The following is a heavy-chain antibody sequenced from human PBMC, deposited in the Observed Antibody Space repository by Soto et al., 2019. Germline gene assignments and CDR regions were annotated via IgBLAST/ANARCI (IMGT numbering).Heavy chain of an antibody. Sequence: QITLKESGPTLVKPPQTHTLNCTFSGFSLSASGMRVVWILQPTDKAREWLALICWDDDKSYSPSLKSRLTISKDTSKNQVVQTLTNVDPVDTATYYCAHINNGTGGHLDYLGQGTLVTVSS. V-gene: IGHV2-5*02. J-gene: IGHJ4*02. CDR2: ICWDDDK. CDR1: GFSLSASGMR. D-gene: IGHD2-8*02. CDR3: AHINNGTGGHLDY.